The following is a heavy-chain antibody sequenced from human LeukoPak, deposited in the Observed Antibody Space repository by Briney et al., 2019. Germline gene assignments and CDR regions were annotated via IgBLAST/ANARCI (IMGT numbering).Heavy chain of an antibody. CDR3: TTLGYHLDS. Sequence: PGGSLRLSCAASRFTFPTFNMNWVRQAPGKGLEWVSHISSDSTTISYADSVKGRFTISRDNTKNSLYLQMNSLRAEDTGLYYCTTLGYHLDSWGQGTLVTVSS. CDR1: RFTFPTFN. V-gene: IGHV3-48*04. CDR2: ISSDSTTI. D-gene: IGHD3-22*01. J-gene: IGHJ4*02.